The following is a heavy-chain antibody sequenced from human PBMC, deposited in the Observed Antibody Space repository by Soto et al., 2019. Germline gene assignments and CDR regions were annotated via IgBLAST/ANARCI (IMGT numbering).Heavy chain of an antibody. CDR2: ISSDGVNK. J-gene: IGHJ4*02. CDR3: ARRLTTTVSALGY. CDR1: GFTFSSYA. V-gene: IGHV3-30*09. D-gene: IGHD4-17*01. Sequence: QVQLVESGGGVVQPGGSLTLSCKPSGFTFSSYAIHWVRQAPGKGLEWVSVISSDGVNKHSAESVRGRFVISRDNSKNTVHLEMNRLRLEDTAVYFCARRLTTTVSALGYWGQGSLVNVSS.